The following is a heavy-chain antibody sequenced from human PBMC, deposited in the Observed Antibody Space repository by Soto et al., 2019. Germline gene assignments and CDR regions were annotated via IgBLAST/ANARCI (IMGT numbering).Heavy chain of an antibody. D-gene: IGHD1-1*01. CDR3: VKDRWIDS. J-gene: IGHJ4*02. CDR1: GFTFSSYA. CDR2: ISSDGRPT. Sequence: EVQVVESGGGLVQPGGSLRLSCSASGFTFSSYAMHWVRQAPGKGLEYVSSISSDGRPTYYADSVKGRFTISRDNSKNTLYLQMSRLRTEDTAVYYCVKDRWIDSWGQGTLVTVSS. V-gene: IGHV3-64D*06.